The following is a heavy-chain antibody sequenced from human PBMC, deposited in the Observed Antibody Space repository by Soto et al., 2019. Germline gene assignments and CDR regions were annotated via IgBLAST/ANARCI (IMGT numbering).Heavy chain of an antibody. Sequence: GGSLRLSCAASGFTFSSYEMNWVRQAPGKGLEWVSYISSSGSTIYYADSVKGRFTISRDNAKNSLYLQMNSLRAEDTAVYYCARDRGNWANYYYYGMEVWGQGPTVTVYS. CDR1: GFTFSSYE. V-gene: IGHV3-48*03. D-gene: IGHD7-27*01. CDR3: ARDRGNWANYYYYGMEV. J-gene: IGHJ6*02. CDR2: ISSSGSTI.